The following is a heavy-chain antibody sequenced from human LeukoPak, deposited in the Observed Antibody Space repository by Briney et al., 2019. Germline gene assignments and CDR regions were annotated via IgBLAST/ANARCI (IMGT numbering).Heavy chain of an antibody. CDR3: ARDCIGCHGFDY. D-gene: IGHD2-15*01. CDR2: VSAYADNT. Sequence: ASVKVSCKASGYTFINYGISWVRQAPGQGLEWMGWVSAYADNTNYVQKFQGRVTMTTDTSTSTAYMELRSLRSGDTAIYYCARDCIGCHGFDYWGQGTLVTVSS. J-gene: IGHJ4*02. V-gene: IGHV1-18*01. CDR1: GYTFINYG.